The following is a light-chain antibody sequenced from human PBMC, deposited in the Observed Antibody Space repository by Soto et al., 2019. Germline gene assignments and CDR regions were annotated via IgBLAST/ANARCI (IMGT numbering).Light chain of an antibody. J-gene: IGKJ3*01. CDR3: QQLNSYVFA. CDR2: AAS. V-gene: IGKV1-9*01. Sequence: DIQLTQSPSFLSASVGDRVTITCRASQDVSRYLAWYQQKPGKAPNLLIYAASTLRSGFPSRFSGSGSETEFPLTISSLQPEDFATYYCQQLNSYVFAFGPGTKVDIK. CDR1: QDVSRY.